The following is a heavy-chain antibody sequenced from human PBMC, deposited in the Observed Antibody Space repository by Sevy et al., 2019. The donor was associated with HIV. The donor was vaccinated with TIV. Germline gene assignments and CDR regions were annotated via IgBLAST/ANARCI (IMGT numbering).Heavy chain of an antibody. CDR1: GFTFSSYA. J-gene: IGHJ6*02. V-gene: IGHV3-30*04. CDR3: ARAIGVSVVSIDYYYGMDV. CDR2: ISYDGSNK. D-gene: IGHD2-15*01. Sequence: GGSLRLSCAASGFTFSSYAMHWVRQAPGKGLEWVTVISYDGSNKYYADSVKGRFTNSRDNSKNTLYLQMNSLRAEDTAVYYCARAIGVSVVSIDYYYGMDVWGQGTTVTVSS.